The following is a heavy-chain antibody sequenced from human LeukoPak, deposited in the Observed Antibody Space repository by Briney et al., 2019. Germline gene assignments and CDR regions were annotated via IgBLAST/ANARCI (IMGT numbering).Heavy chain of an antibody. J-gene: IGHJ4*02. CDR2: ISAYNGNT. CDR3: ARGSPPRRNYDSRGYYSYYFDY. V-gene: IGHV1-18*04. CDR1: GYTFTNYY. D-gene: IGHD3-22*01. Sequence: ASVKVSCKASGYTFTNYYIHWVRQAPGQGLEWMGWISAYNGNTHYAQKLQGRVTMTTDTSTSTVYMELRSLRSDGTAVYYCARGSPPRRNYDSRGYYSYYFDYWGQGTLVTVSS.